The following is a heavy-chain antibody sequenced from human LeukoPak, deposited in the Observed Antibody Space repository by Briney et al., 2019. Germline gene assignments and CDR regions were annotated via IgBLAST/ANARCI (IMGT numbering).Heavy chain of an antibody. J-gene: IGHJ5*02. CDR3: ARAFPRYSSGWYDG. Sequence: SETLSLTCTVSGGSIRSSYYWGWIRQPPGKGLEWIGSIYYPGSTYYIPSLKSRVTISVDTSKNQFSLKLSPVTAADTAVYYCARAFPRYSSGWYDGWGQGTLVTVSS. CDR2: IYYPGST. CDR1: GGSIRSSYY. V-gene: IGHV4-39*07. D-gene: IGHD6-19*01.